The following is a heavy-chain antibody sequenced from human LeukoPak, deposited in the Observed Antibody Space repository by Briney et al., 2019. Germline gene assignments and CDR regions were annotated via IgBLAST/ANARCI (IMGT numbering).Heavy chain of an antibody. CDR3: ARGYYFGSGRGYYFDY. J-gene: IGHJ4*02. CDR2: IYYSGST. CDR1: GGSISSSSYY. V-gene: IGHV4-39*07. Sequence: SETLSLTCTVSGGSISSSSYYWGWIRQPPGKGLEWIGSIYYSGSTYYNPPLKSRVTISVDTSKNQFSLKLSSVTAADTAVFYCARGYYFGSGRGYYFDYWGQGTLVTVSS. D-gene: IGHD3-10*01.